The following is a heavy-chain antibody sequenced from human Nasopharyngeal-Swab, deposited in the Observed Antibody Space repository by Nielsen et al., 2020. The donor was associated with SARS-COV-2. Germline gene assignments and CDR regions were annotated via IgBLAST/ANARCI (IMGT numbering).Heavy chain of an antibody. CDR2: INPSGGST. Sequence: ASVKVSCKASGYTFTNHFMHWVRQAPGQGLEWMGMINPSGGSTGYAQNFQGRVTVTRDTSTSTVYMGLSSLSSEDTAVYYCARGYSYRLAYWGQGTLVTVSP. V-gene: IGHV1-46*01. CDR1: GYTFTNHF. D-gene: IGHD5-18*01. CDR3: ARGYSYRLAY. J-gene: IGHJ4*02.